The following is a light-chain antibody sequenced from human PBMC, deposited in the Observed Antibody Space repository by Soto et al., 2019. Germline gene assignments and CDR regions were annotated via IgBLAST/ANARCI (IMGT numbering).Light chain of an antibody. Sequence: DIQMTQSPSSLSASVGDTVTITCRASQDIGNFFAWFQQKPGTAPKSLISAASSLQSGVPSKFSVSGSGTDINLTINSPQPEDVATYYCQQYHSWPATFGGGTKVEI. V-gene: IGKV1-16*02. CDR1: QDIGNF. J-gene: IGKJ4*01. CDR3: QQYHSWPAT. CDR2: AAS.